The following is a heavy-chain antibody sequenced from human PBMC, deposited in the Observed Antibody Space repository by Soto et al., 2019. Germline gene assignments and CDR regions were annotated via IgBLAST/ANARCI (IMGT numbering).Heavy chain of an antibody. J-gene: IGHJ3*02. CDR1: GGSISSSSYY. CDR3: ARSFETDAFDI. V-gene: IGHV4-39*01. D-gene: IGHD3-9*01. Sequence: QLQLQESGPGLVKPSETLSLTCTVSGGSISSSSYYWGWIRQPPGKGLEWIGSIYYSGSTYYNPSLKSRVTISVDTSKNQFSLKLSSVTAADTAVYYCARSFETDAFDIWGQGTMVTVSS. CDR2: IYYSGST.